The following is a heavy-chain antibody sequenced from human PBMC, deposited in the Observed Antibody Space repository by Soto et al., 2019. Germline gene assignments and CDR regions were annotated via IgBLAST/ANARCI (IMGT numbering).Heavy chain of an antibody. V-gene: IGHV4-59*01. CDR1: GDSISSYY. Sequence: QVQLQESGPGLVKPSETLSLTCAVSGDSISSYYCMWIRQPPGKGLESIGYMYYGRSANYKPSLGSRVISSVDASTNQCSLTLSSMAAADAAVDYCALRSMAVVPEYWGQGTLVTVSS. D-gene: IGHD3-22*01. J-gene: IGHJ4*02. CDR3: ALRSMAVVPEY. CDR2: MYYGRSA.